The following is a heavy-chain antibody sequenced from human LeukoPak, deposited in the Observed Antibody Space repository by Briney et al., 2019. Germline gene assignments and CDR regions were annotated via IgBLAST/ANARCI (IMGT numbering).Heavy chain of an antibody. V-gene: IGHV4-34*01. Sequence: PSETLSLTCAVYSGSFSGYYWSWIRQPPGKGLEWIGEINHSGSTNYNPSLKSRVTISVDTSKNQFSLKLSSVTAADTAVYYCARGPSRGGLITLFDYWGQGTLVTVSS. CDR1: SGSFSGYY. CDR3: ARGPSRGGLITLFDY. D-gene: IGHD3-16*01. J-gene: IGHJ4*02. CDR2: INHSGST.